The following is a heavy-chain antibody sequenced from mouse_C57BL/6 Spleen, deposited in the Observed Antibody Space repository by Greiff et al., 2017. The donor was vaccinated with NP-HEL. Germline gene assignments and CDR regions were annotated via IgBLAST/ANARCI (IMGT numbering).Heavy chain of an antibody. CDR2: INPNNGGT. D-gene: IGHD2-4*01. V-gene: IGHV1-26*01. CDR3: ARSDDYAWFAY. CDR1: GYTFTDYY. J-gene: IGHJ3*01. Sequence: EVQLQQSGPELVKPGASVKISCKASGYTFTDYYMNWVKQSHGKSLEWIGDINPNNGGTSYNQKFKGKATLTVDKSSSTAYMELRSLTSEDSAVYYSARSDDYAWFAYGGQGTLVTVSA.